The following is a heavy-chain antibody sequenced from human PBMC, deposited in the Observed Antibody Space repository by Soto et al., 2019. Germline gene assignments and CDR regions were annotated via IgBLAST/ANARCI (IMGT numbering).Heavy chain of an antibody. Sequence: GGSLRLSCAASGFTFSSYGMHWVRQAPGKGLEWVAVISYDGSNKYYADSVKGRFTISRDNSKNTLYLQMNSLRAEDTAVYYCAKDRSLYYDILTGYYGSQSNWFDPWGQGTLVTVSS. J-gene: IGHJ5*02. D-gene: IGHD3-9*01. CDR3: AKDRSLYYDILTGYYGSQSNWFDP. CDR2: ISYDGSNK. V-gene: IGHV3-30*18. CDR1: GFTFSSYG.